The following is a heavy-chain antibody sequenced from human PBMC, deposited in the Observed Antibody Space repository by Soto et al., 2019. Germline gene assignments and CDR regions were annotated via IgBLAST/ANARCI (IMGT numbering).Heavy chain of an antibody. Sequence: GESLKISCKGSGYSFAGCWITWVRQKPGKGLEWMGRIDPSDSQTYYSPSFRGHVTISVTKSITTVFLQWSSLRASDTAMYYCARQIYDSDTGPNFQYYFDSWGQGTPVTVSS. J-gene: IGHJ4*02. V-gene: IGHV5-10-1*01. CDR3: ARQIYDSDTGPNFQYYFDS. CDR2: IDPSDSQT. D-gene: IGHD3-22*01. CDR1: GYSFAGCW.